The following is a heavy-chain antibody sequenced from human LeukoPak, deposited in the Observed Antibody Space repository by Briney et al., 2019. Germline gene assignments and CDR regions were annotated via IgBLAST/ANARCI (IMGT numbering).Heavy chain of an antibody. D-gene: IGHD3-16*01. J-gene: IGHJ6*03. Sequence: ASVKVSCKASGGTFSSYAISWVRQAPGQGLEWMGGIIPIFGTANYAQKFQGRVTITTDESTSTAYMELSSLRSEDTALYYCARGGLGYYYYMDVWGKGTTVTVSS. CDR1: GGTFSSYA. CDR2: IIPIFGTA. CDR3: ARGGLGYYYYMDV. V-gene: IGHV1-69*05.